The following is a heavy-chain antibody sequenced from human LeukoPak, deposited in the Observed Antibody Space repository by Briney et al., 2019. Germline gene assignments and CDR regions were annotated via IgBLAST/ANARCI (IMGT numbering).Heavy chain of an antibody. CDR1: GFTFDDYA. D-gene: IGHD5-12*01. CDR2: ISWNSGSI. Sequence: PGGSLRLSCAASGFTFDDYAMHWVRQAPGKGLEWVSGISWNSGSIGYADSVKGRFTISRDNAKNSLYLQMNSLRAEDTALYYCAKDGLHEYSGYDYYYGMDVWGQGTTVTVSS. J-gene: IGHJ6*02. CDR3: AKDGLHEYSGYDYYYGMDV. V-gene: IGHV3-9*01.